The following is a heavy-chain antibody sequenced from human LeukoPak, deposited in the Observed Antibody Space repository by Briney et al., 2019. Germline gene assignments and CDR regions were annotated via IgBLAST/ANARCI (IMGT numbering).Heavy chain of an antibody. Sequence: SETLSLTCTLSVGSISRYYGSWLRHPPREGREWGGYIYYSGSTNYNPSLKSRVTISVDTSKNQFSRKLSSVTAADTAVYYCARDRPSSDPYYRMDVWGKGPRSPSP. CDR3: ARDRPSSDPYYRMDV. J-gene: IGHJ6*01. V-gene: IGHV4-59*01. CDR1: VGSISRYY. CDR2: IYYSGST.